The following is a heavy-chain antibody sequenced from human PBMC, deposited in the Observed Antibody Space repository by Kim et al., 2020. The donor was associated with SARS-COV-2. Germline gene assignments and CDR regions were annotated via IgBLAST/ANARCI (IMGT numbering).Heavy chain of an antibody. D-gene: IGHD3-22*01. Sequence: GGSLRLSCAASGFTFSSYGMHWVRQAPGKGLEWVAVISYDGSNKYYADSVKGRFTISSDNSKNTLYLQMNSLRAEDTAVYYCRYYDSSGYLYGMDVWGQGTTVTVSS. CDR1: GFTFSSYG. CDR3: RYYDSSGYLYGMDV. CDR2: ISYDGSNK. V-gene: IGHV3-30*03. J-gene: IGHJ6*02.